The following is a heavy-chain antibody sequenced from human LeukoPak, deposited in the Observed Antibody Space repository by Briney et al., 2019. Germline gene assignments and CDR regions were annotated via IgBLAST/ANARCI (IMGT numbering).Heavy chain of an antibody. J-gene: IGHJ3*02. V-gene: IGHV4-38-2*02. CDR3: ARGSPRGNSKTMNAFDI. CDR1: GYSISSGYY. Sequence: PSETLSLTCTVSGYSISSGYYWGWIRQPPGKGLEWIGSIYHSGSTYYNPSLKSRVTISVDRSKNQFSLKLSSVTAADTAVYYCARGSPRGNSKTMNAFDIWGQGTMVTVSS. D-gene: IGHD4-23*01. CDR2: IYHSGST.